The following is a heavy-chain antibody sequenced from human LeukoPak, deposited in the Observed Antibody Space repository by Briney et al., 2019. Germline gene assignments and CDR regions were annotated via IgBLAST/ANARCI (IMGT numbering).Heavy chain of an antibody. V-gene: IGHV3-30*02. CDR2: IRYDGSNK. CDR3: AKTSGHGDLNFDY. J-gene: IGHJ4*02. CDR1: GFTFSSYG. Sequence: GESLRLSCAASGFTFSSYGMHWVRQAPGKGLEWVAFIRYDGSNKYYADSVKGRFTISRDNSKNTLYLQMNSLRAEDTAVYYCAKTSGHGDLNFDYWGQGTLVTVSS. D-gene: IGHD4-17*01.